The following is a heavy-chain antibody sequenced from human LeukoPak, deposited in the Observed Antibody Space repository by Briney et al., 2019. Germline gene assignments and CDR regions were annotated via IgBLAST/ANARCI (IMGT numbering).Heavy chain of an antibody. Sequence: SETLSLNCTVSGGPIRCFHWGWVRQPAGEGLEWIGRIYTSGSTNYNPSLKSRVTISVDKSKNQFSLKLSSVTAADTAVYYCARDRSGTIFGGNYMDVWGKGTTVTVSS. CDR2: IYTSGST. CDR1: GGPIRCFH. J-gene: IGHJ6*03. D-gene: IGHD3-3*01. V-gene: IGHV4-4*07. CDR3: ARDRSGTIFGGNYMDV.